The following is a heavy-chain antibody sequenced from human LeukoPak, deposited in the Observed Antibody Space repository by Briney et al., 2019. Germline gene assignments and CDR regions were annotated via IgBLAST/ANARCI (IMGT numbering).Heavy chain of an antibody. CDR1: GGSISSYY. J-gene: IGHJ3*02. CDR2: IYTSGST. V-gene: IGHV4-4*07. Sequence: SETLSLTCTVSGGSISSYYWSWIRQPAGKGLEWIGRIYTSGSTYYNPSLKSRVIIIIDTPKNHFSLTLSSVTAADTAVYYCARSDGYGLVGIWGQGTMVTVSS. CDR3: ARSDGYGLVGI. D-gene: IGHD3-10*01.